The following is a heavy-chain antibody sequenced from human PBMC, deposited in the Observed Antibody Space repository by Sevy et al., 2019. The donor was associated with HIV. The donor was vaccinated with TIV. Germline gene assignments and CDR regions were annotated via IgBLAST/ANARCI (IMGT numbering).Heavy chain of an antibody. CDR2: IYSDGST. V-gene: IGHV3-53*01. CDR3: ANHASDYDSSGYLERDAFDI. D-gene: IGHD3-22*01. CDR1: GFTVSDNY. J-gene: IGHJ3*02. Sequence: GGSLRLSCAASGFTVSDNYMSWVRQAPGKGLEWVSVIYSDGSTYYADSVKGRFTIYRDNSKNTLDLQMNSLRAEDTAVYYCANHASDYDSSGYLERDAFDIWGQGTMVTVSS.